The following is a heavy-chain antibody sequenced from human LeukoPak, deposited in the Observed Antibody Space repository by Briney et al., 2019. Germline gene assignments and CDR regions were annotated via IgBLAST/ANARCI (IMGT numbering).Heavy chain of an antibody. CDR1: VFTLTIYE. CDR2: ISRSGSTI. J-gene: IGHJ4*02. CDR3: AGKRTRGLDY. V-gene: IGHV3-48*03. D-gene: IGHD3-10*01. Sequence: GGSLRLSCTASVFTLTIYEMNWARQAPGKGLEWVSYISRSGSTIYYAGSVKGRFTISRDNAKSSLYLQMNSLRAEDKAVYYYAGKRTRGLDYWGQGTLVTVSS.